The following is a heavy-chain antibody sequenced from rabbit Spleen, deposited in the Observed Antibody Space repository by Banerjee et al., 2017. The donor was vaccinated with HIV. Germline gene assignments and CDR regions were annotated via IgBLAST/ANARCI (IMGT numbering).Heavy chain of an antibody. Sequence: QSLEESGGDLVKPGASLTLTCTASGVSFSLSSYMCWVRQAPGKGLEWIACIDAGSSGFTYFATWAKGRFAISKTASTTVTLQMTRLTAADTATYFCARDTSSSFSSYGMDLWGAGTLVTVS. CDR1: GVSFSLSSY. D-gene: IGHD1-1*01. CDR3: ARDTSSSFSSYGMDL. CDR2: IDAGSSGFT. J-gene: IGHJ6*01. V-gene: IGHV1S40*01.